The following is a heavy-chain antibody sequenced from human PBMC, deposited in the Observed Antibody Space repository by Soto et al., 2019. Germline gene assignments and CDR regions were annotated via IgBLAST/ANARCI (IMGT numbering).Heavy chain of an antibody. V-gene: IGHV1-69*02. CDR1: GGTFSSYT. D-gene: IGHD6-13*01. Sequence: QVQLVQSGAEVKKPGSSVKVSCKASGGTFSSYTISWVRQAPGQGLEWMGRIIPILGIANYAQKFQGRVTITADKSTSTAYMELSSLSSEDTAVYYCARGSSSWPNWFDPWGQGTLVTVSS. CDR2: IIPILGIA. CDR3: ARGSSSWPNWFDP. J-gene: IGHJ5*02.